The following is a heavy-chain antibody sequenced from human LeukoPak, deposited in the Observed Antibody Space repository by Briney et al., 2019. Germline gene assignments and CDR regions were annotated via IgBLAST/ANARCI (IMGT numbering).Heavy chain of an antibody. CDR1: GYTFTDYY. CDR2: LNPNSGDT. D-gene: IGHD5-24*01. V-gene: IGHV1-2*02. CDR3: ARGRNIEMTTMSGGSDY. J-gene: IGHJ4*02. Sequence: ASVRVSCKASGYTFTDYYMHWARQAPGQGLEWMGCLNPNSGDTNYAQKFQGRVSMTRDSSISTAYMDLSDLRSDDTAVYSCARGRNIEMTTMSGGSDYWGQGTLVTVSS.